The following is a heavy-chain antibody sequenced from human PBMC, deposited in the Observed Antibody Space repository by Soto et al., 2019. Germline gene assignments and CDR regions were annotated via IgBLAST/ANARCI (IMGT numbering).Heavy chain of an antibody. J-gene: IGHJ6*02. D-gene: IGHD2-2*01. CDR1: GGTFGSYA. CDR3: ARVYSVVGDRHAEMDV. Sequence: ASVKVSCKASGGTFGSYAISWVRQAPGQGLEWMGGIIPIFGTANYAQKFQGRVTITADESTSTAYMELSSLRSEDTAVYYCARVYSVVGDRHAEMDVWGQGSTVTVSS. CDR2: IIPIFGTA. V-gene: IGHV1-69*13.